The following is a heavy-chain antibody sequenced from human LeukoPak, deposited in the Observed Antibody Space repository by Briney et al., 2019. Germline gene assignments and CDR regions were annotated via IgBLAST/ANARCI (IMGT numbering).Heavy chain of an antibody. V-gene: IGHV3-74*01. CDR3: ARGTGYSVFDY. D-gene: IGHD5-24*01. CDR2: INSDGSST. J-gene: IGHJ4*02. Sequence: GGSLRLSCAASGFTFSSYWMNWVRQAPGKGLERVSRINSDGSSTSYADSVKGRFTISRDNAKNTLYLQMNSLRGEDTAVYYCARGTGYSVFDYWGQGTLVTVSS. CDR1: GFTFSSYW.